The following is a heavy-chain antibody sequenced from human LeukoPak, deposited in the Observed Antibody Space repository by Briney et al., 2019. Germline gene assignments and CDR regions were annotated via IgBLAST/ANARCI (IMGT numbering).Heavy chain of an antibody. CDR2: ISYDGSNK. J-gene: IGHJ4*02. CDR1: GFTFSSYG. Sequence: PGRSLRLSCAVSGFTFSSYGMHWVRQAPGKGLEWVAVISYDGSNKYYADSVKGRFTISRDNSKNTLYLQMNSLRAEDTAVYYCARPVFYWGQGTLVTVSS. V-gene: IGHV3-30*03. D-gene: IGHD5/OR15-5a*01. CDR3: ARPVFY.